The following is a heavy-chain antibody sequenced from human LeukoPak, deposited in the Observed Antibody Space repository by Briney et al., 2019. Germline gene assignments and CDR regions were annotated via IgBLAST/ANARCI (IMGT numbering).Heavy chain of an antibody. D-gene: IGHD3-22*01. CDR1: GFTFSSYS. J-gene: IGHJ3*02. V-gene: IGHV3-21*01. Sequence: PGGSLRLSCAASGFTFSSYSMNWVRQAPGKGLEWVSSISSSSSYIYYADSVKGRFTISRDNAKNSLYLQMNSLRAEDTAVYYCAREMGEDSSGYGFPYLVALGSDIWGQGTMVTVSS. CDR3: AREMGEDSSGYGFPYLVALGSDI. CDR2: ISSSSSYI.